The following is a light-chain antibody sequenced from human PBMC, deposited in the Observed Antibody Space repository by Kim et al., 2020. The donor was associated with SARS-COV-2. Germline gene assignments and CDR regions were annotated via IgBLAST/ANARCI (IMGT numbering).Light chain of an antibody. V-gene: IGLV2-8*01. J-gene: IGLJ1*01. CDR2: EVS. CDR3: SSYAGSNPLV. CDR1: SSDVGGYTY. Sequence: SGTNSWTGTSSDVGGYTYVSWYQQHTGKAPKLMIFEVSERPSGVPDRFSGSKSGNTASLTVSGLQAEDEADYYCSSYAGSNPLVFGTGTKVTVL.